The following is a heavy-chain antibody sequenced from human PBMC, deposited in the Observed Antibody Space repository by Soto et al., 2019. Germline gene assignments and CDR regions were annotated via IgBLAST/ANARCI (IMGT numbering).Heavy chain of an antibody. V-gene: IGHV4-59*01. CDR3: ARAPRYCSSTSCYYSFWFDP. J-gene: IGHJ5*02. CDR2: IYYSGST. Sequence: SETLSLTCTVSGGSISSYYWSWIRQPPGKGLEWIGYIYYSGSTNYNPSLKSRVTISVDTSKNQFSLKLSSVTAADTAVYYCARAPRYCSSTSCYYSFWFDPWGQGTLVTVS. D-gene: IGHD2-2*01. CDR1: GGSISSYY.